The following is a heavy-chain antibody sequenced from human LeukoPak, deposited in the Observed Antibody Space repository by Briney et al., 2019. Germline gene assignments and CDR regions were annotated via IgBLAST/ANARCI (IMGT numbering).Heavy chain of an antibody. V-gene: IGHV4-59*01. CDR1: GGSISSYY. Sequence: NPSETLSLTCTVSGGSISSYYWSWIRQPPGKGLEWIGYIYYSGSTNYNPSLKSRVTISVDMFKNQFSLKLTSVTAADTAVYYCARLRSGMDVWGQGTTVTVSS. CDR3: ARLRSGMDV. J-gene: IGHJ6*02. CDR2: IYYSGST.